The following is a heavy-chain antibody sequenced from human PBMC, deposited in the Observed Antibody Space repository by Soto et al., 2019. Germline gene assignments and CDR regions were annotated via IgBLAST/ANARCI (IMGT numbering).Heavy chain of an antibody. V-gene: IGHV1-69*13. J-gene: IGHJ6*02. Sequence: SVKVSCKASGGTFSNYAISWVRQAPGQGLEWMGGIIPIFGTSNYAQRFQGRVTITADESMTIAYMELSGLTSEDTAMYYCARDYVSPRGMDVWGQGTTVTVSS. CDR1: GGTFSNYA. CDR3: ARDYVSPRGMDV. CDR2: IIPIFGTS. D-gene: IGHD3-16*01.